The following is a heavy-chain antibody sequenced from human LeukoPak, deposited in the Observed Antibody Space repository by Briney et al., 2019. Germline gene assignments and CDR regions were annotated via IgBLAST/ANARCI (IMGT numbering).Heavy chain of an antibody. Sequence: IPGGSLRLSCAASGFTFSNYSMNWVRQAPGKGLEWVSSISSSSSYIYYADSVKGRFTISRDNSKNTLYLQMNSLRAEDTAVHYCATPPVYRSGSYYGQPQSYYFDYWGQGTLVTVSS. CDR1: GFTFSNYS. V-gene: IGHV3-21*01. CDR3: ATPPVYRSGSYYGQPQSYYFDY. D-gene: IGHD3-10*01. J-gene: IGHJ4*02. CDR2: ISSSSSYI.